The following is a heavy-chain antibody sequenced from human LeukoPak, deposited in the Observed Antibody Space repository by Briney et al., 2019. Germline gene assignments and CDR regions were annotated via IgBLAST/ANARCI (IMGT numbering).Heavy chain of an antibody. J-gene: IGHJ4*02. CDR1: GGSFSGYY. CDR3: ARCWGNVVVKGSGCDY. V-gene: IGHV4-34*01. Sequence: PSETLSLTCAVYGGSFSGYYWSWIRQPPGKGLEWIGEINHSGSTNYNPSLKSRVTISVDTSKNQFSLKLSSVTAADTAVYYCARCWGNVVVKGSGCDYWGQGTLVTVSS. CDR2: INHSGST. D-gene: IGHD2-15*01.